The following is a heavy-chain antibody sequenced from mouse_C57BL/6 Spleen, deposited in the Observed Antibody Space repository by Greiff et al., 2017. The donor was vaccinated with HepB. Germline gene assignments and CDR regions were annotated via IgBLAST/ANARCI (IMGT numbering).Heavy chain of an antibody. J-gene: IGHJ4*01. Sequence: QVQLKQPGAELVKPGASVKLSCKASGYTFTSYWMHWVKQRPGQGLEWIGMIHPNSGSTNYNEKFKSKATLTVDKSSSTAYMQLSSLTSEDSAVYYCARPSMYYYGSSCGNAMDYWGQGTSVTVSS. CDR1: GYTFTSYW. V-gene: IGHV1-64*01. D-gene: IGHD1-1*01. CDR3: ARPSMYYYGSSCGNAMDY. CDR2: IHPNSGST.